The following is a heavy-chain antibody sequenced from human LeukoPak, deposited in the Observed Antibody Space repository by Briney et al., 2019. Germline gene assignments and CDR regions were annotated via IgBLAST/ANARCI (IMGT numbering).Heavy chain of an antibody. CDR2: ISSTSSYI. Sequence: GGSLRLSCAASGFTFSGYMNWVRQAPGKGLEWVSSISSTSSYIYYADSVKGRFTTSRDNAKNSLYLQMNSLRADDTAVYYCARGQSRYFDWYLGFFGYWGQGTLVTVSS. D-gene: IGHD3-9*01. J-gene: IGHJ4*02. V-gene: IGHV3-21*01. CDR3: ARGQSRYFDWYLGFFGY. CDR1: GFTFSGY.